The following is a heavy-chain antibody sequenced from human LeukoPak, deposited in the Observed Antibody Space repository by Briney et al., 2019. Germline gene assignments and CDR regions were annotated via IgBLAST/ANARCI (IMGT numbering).Heavy chain of an antibody. CDR1: GYTFTSYA. J-gene: IGHJ4*02. V-gene: IGHV7-4-1*02. Sequence: ASLKVSCKASGYTFTSYAMNSVRQAPRQGLEWMGWINTNTGKPTYTQGFTGRFVFSLDSSVSTAYLQINSLNAEGTAVYYCARAASLDYWGQGTLVTVSS. CDR2: INTNTGKP. CDR3: ARAASLDY. D-gene: IGHD2-2*01.